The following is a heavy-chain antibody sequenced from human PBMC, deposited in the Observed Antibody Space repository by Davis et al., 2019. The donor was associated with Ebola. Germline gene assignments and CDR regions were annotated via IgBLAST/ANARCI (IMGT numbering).Heavy chain of an antibody. CDR1: GYTFSTYG. CDR2: ISGYSGNT. CDR3: ARAPRRTEDLVHAMDV. Sequence: AASVKVSCKASGYTFSTYGLSWVRQAPGQGLEWMGWISGYSGNTNYAQKFQGRVTMTTDTSTRTASMELRGLRSDDTAVYFCARAPRRTEDLVHAMDVWGQGTTVTVSS. J-gene: IGHJ6*02. D-gene: IGHD3/OR15-3a*01. V-gene: IGHV1-18*04.